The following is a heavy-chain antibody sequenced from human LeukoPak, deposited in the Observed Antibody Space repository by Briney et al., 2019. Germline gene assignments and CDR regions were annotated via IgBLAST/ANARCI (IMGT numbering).Heavy chain of an antibody. CDR3: AKSNSESQTTVGN. Sequence: GRSLRLSCAASGFTFNTYGMHWVRQAPGKGLEWVAVIWSDGTHKYYSDSVKGRFTISRDNSKNTLYLEMNSLRVEDTAVYYCAKSNSESQTTVGNWSQGTLVTVSS. V-gene: IGHV3-33*06. CDR1: GFTFNTYG. J-gene: IGHJ4*02. D-gene: IGHD1-26*01. CDR2: IWSDGTHK.